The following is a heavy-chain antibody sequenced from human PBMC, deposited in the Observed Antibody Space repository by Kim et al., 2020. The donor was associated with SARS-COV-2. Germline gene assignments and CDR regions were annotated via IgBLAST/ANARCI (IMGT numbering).Heavy chain of an antibody. CDR3: ATLPTYYYGSGSYNIDY. CDR2: FDPEDGET. J-gene: IGHJ4*02. CDR1: GYTLTELS. V-gene: IGHV1-24*01. D-gene: IGHD3-10*01. Sequence: ASVKVSCKVSGYTLTELSMHWVRQAPGKGLEWMGGFDPEDGETIYAQKFQGRVTMTEDTSTDTAYMELSSLRSEDTAVYYCATLPTYYYGSGSYNIDYWGQGTLVTVSS.